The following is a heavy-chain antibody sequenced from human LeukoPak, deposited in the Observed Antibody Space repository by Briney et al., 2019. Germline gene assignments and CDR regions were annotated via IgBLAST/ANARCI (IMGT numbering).Heavy chain of an antibody. CDR3: ATTGGYDYWYFDL. CDR2: IKQDGSEQ. D-gene: IGHD5-12*01. CDR1: GFTFSSFW. J-gene: IGHJ2*01. V-gene: IGHV3-7*01. Sequence: GGSLRLSCVTPGFTFSSFWMNWVRQAPGKGLEWVANIKQDGSEQYYVDSVKGRFTISRDKAKKSLSLHMDSLRAEDTAVYYCATTGGYDYWYFDLWGRGTLVTVSS.